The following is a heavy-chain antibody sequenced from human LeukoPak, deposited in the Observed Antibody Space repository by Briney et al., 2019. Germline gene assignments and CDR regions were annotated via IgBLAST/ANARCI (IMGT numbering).Heavy chain of an antibody. CDR3: ARGHQVPAAMQGYYYYYGMDV. V-gene: IGHV4-34*01. CDR2: IYYSGSA. Sequence: SQTLSLTCGVYGGSFSGYYWSWIRQPPGKGLESIGSIYYSGSAYYNPSLKSRVTISVDTSKNQFSLKLSSVTAADTAVYYCARGHQVPAAMQGYYYYYGMDVWGQGTTVTVSS. J-gene: IGHJ6*02. D-gene: IGHD2-2*01. CDR1: GGSFSGYY.